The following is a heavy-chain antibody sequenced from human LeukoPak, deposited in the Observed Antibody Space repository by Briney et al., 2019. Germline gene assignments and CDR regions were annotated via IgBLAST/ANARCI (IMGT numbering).Heavy chain of an antibody. D-gene: IGHD1-26*01. CDR3: ARDVQWDGHGY. CDR2: ISYDGSNK. J-gene: IGHJ4*02. Sequence: GRSLRLSCAASGFTFSSYAMHWVRQAPGKGLEWVAVISYDGSNKYYADSVKGRFTISRDNSKNTLYLQMNSLRAEDTAVYYCARDVQWDGHGYWGQGTLVTVSS. CDR1: GFTFSSYA. V-gene: IGHV3-30-3*01.